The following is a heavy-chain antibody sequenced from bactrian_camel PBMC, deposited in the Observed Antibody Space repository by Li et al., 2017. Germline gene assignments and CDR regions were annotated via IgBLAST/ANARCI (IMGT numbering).Heavy chain of an antibody. D-gene: IGHD6*01. CDR2: IYTGGSST. J-gene: IGHJ4*01. CDR3: AAGAVVAGTCPYEYNY. Sequence: HVQLVESGGGSVQAGGSLRLSCRASGYTFSNYCMGWFRQAPGKQREGVAAIYTGGSSTYYADSVKGRFTISQNNAKNTLYLQMNSLKPEDTAMYYCAAGAVVAGTCPYEYNYWGQGTQVTVS. CDR1: GYTFSNYC. V-gene: IGHV3S1*01.